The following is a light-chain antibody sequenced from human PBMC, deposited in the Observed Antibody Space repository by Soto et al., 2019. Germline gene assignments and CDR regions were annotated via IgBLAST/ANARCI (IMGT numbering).Light chain of an antibody. Sequence: QSALTQPASVSGSPGQSITISCTGTSSDVGGYSYVSWYQQHPGKAPKLMIYDVSIRPSGVSNRFSGSKSGNTASLTISGLQAEDEADYYCSSYTSSITYVFGPGTKLTVL. CDR2: DVS. CDR3: SSYTSSITYV. CDR1: SSDVGGYSY. J-gene: IGLJ1*01. V-gene: IGLV2-14*01.